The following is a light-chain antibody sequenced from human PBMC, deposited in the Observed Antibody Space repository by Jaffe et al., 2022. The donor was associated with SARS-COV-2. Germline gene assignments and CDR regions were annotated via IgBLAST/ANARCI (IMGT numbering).Light chain of an antibody. CDR1: QGIATY. J-gene: IGKJ2*01. CDR2: GAS. Sequence: DILLTQSPSFLSASVGDRVTITCRASQGIATYLAWYQQKPGTAPKLLIYGASTLQSGVPSRFSGRGSGTEFTLTISSLQPEDFASYYCQHFHTYPYTFGQGTKLDIK. V-gene: IGKV1-9*01. CDR3: QHFHTYPYT.